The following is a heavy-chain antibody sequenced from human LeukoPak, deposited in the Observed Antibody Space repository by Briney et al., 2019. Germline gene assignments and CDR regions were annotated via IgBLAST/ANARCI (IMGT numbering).Heavy chain of an antibody. D-gene: IGHD3-10*01. V-gene: IGHV3-74*01. Sequence: PGGSLRLSCAASGFTFSSYWMHWVRRAPGKGLVWVSRINSGGSSTSYADSVKGRFTISRDNAKNTLCLQMNSLRAEDTAGYYCARDVYYGSGSYSNDAFDIWGQGTMVTVSS. CDR3: ARDVYYGSGSYSNDAFDI. CDR1: GFTFSSYW. J-gene: IGHJ3*02. CDR2: INSGGSST.